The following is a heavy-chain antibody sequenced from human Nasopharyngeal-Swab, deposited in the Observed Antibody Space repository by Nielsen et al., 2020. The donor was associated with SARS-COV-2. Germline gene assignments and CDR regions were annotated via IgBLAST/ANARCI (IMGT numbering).Heavy chain of an antibody. Sequence: WIRQPPGKGLEWVSSISSSSSYIYYADSVKGRFTISRDSAKNSLYLQMNSLRAEDTAVYYCARDSNGMDVWGQGTTVTVSS. J-gene: IGHJ6*02. D-gene: IGHD2/OR15-2a*01. CDR3: ARDSNGMDV. V-gene: IGHV3-21*01. CDR2: ISSSSSYI.